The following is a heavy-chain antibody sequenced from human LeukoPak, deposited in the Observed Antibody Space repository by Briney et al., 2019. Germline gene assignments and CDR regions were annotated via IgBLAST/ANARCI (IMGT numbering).Heavy chain of an antibody. J-gene: IGHJ4*02. CDR1: GFIFGGYT. CDR3: ARVLLKGLWHFDY. D-gene: IGHD3-16*01. V-gene: IGHV3-11*01. Sequence: PGGSLRLSCTGSGFIFGGYTMSWIRQAPGKGLEWVSYISSSGSTIYYADSVKGRFTVSRDNAKNSLYLQMNSLRAEDTAVYYCARVLLKGLWHFDYWGQGTLVTVSS. CDR2: ISSSGSTI.